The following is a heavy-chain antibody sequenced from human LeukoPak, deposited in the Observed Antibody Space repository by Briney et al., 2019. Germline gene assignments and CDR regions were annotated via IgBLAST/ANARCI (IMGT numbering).Heavy chain of an antibody. Sequence: GGSLRLSCAASGFTFSSYAMSWVRQAPGKGLEWVSALSVSGTYYADSVKGRFTISRDNSKNTLYLLMNSLRVEDTAVYYCAREKSARASIAAAGTSYFDYWGQGTLVTVSS. CDR2: LSVSGT. D-gene: IGHD6-13*01. CDR1: GFTFSSYA. V-gene: IGHV3-23*01. CDR3: AREKSARASIAAAGTSYFDY. J-gene: IGHJ4*02.